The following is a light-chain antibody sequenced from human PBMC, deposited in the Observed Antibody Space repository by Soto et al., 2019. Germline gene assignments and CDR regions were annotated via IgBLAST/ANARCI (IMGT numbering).Light chain of an antibody. CDR1: SSNIGAGHV. CDR3: QSYDNTLSASV. V-gene: IGLV1-40*01. Sequence: QSVLTQPPSVSGAPGQRVTISCTGSSSNIGAGHVVHWYQQFPGRAPNLLIYGSSNRPSGVPDRFSGSKSGTSASLAITGLLAEDEADYYCQSYDNTLSASVFGGGTKVSVL. J-gene: IGLJ2*01. CDR2: GSS.